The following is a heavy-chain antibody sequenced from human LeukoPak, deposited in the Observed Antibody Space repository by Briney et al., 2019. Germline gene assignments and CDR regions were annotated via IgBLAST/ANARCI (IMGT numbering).Heavy chain of an antibody. D-gene: IGHD6-19*01. V-gene: IGHV4-39*02. J-gene: IGHJ5*02. CDR1: GGSISRSSYY. CDR2: IHYSGKT. CDR3: AKVGGLAVAGTDNWMDP. Sequence: SETLSLTCSVTGGSISRSSYYWGWIRQPPGEGLEWIGNIHYSGKTYYNPSLKSRVTVSIDTSKNQFSLKLSSVTAADTAVYSCAKVGGLAVAGTDNWMDPWGQGTLVTVSS.